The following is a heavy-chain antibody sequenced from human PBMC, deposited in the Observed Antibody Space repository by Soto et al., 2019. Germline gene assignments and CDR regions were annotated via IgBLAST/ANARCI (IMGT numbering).Heavy chain of an antibody. J-gene: IGHJ4*02. CDR3: ARGAADTAMVDS. Sequence: ETLSLTCTVSVGSIRSYYWTWIRQPPGKGLEWLGYIFYSGSTFYNPSLKSRVTISIHTSKSQFSLQLTSVTAADTAVYYCARGAADTAMVDSWGQGTLVTVS. CDR1: VGSIRSYY. V-gene: IGHV4-59*01. D-gene: IGHD5-18*01. CDR2: IFYSGST.